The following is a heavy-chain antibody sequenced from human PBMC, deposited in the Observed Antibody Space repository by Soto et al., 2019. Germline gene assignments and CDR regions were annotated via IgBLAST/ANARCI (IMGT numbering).Heavy chain of an antibody. V-gene: IGHV1-2*04. D-gene: IGHD3-10*01. J-gene: IGHJ6*02. CDR3: ARVRITMVRGVNYYYGMDV. CDR2: INPNSGGT. CDR1: GYTFTGYY. Sequence: GASVKVSCKASGYTFTGYYMHWVRQAPGQGLEWMGWINPNSGGTNYAQKFQGWVTMTRDTSISTAYMELSRLRSDDTAVYYCARVRITMVRGVNYYYGMDVWGQGTKVTVSS.